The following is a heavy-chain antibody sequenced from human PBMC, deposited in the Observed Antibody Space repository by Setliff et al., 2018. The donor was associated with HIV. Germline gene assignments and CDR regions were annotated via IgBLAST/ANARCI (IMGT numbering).Heavy chain of an antibody. J-gene: IGHJ3*02. CDR2: INPSGGST. CDR3: ARAPYYDRSGYPGANDAFDI. Sequence: WASVKVSCKASGYTFTSFYLHWVRQAPGQGLEWMGIINPSGGSTYYAQKFQGRVTMPWDTSTSTVYMELSSLRSEDTAVYYCARAPYYDRSGYPGANDAFDIWGQGTMVTVSS. CDR1: GYTFTSFY. D-gene: IGHD3-22*01. V-gene: IGHV1-46*01.